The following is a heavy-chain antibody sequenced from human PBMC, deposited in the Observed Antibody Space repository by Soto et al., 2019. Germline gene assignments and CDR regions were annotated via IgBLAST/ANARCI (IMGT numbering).Heavy chain of an antibody. D-gene: IGHD6-13*01. CDR3: AVVETQLVGDAFDI. CDR2: ISAYNGNT. Sequence: ASVKVSCKASGYTFTSYGISWVRQAPGQGLEWMGWISAYNGNTNYAQKLQGRVTMTTDTSTSTAYMELRSLRSDDTAVYYCAVVETQLVGDAFDIWRHATMVSVSS. CDR1: GYTFTSYG. J-gene: IGHJ3*02. V-gene: IGHV1-18*01.